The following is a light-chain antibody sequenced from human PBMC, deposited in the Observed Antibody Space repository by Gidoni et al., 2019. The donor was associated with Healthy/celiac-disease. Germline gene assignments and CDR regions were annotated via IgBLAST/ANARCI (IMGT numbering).Light chain of an antibody. CDR2: YKTDSDK. CDR1: SGINVGTSR. J-gene: IGLJ2*01. CDR3: MIWHSSAVV. V-gene: IGLV5-45*02. Sequence: QAVLTQPSSLSASPGASASLTCTLRSGINVGTSRRYWYQQKPGSPPQYLLRYKTDSDKQQGSGVPSRFSVSKVASANAGILLISGLQSEDEAYYYCMIWHSSAVVFGGGTKLTVL.